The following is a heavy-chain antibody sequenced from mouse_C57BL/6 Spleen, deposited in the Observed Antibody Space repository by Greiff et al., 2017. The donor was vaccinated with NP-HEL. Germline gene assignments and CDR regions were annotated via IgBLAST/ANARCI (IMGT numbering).Heavy chain of an antibody. Sequence: EVQLQQSGPELVKPGASVKISCKASGYTFTDYYMNWVKQSHGKSLEWIGDINPNNGGTSYNQKFKGKATLTVDKSSSTAYMELRSLTSEDSAVYYCAVVAKGYFDVWGTGTTVTVSS. J-gene: IGHJ1*03. V-gene: IGHV1-26*01. CDR3: AVVAKGYFDV. CDR1: GYTFTDYY. CDR2: INPNNGGT. D-gene: IGHD1-1*01.